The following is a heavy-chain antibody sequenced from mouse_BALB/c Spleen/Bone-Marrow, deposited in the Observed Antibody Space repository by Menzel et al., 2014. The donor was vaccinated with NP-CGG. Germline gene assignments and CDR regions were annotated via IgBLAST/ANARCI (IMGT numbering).Heavy chain of an antibody. CDR3: ARRGNFSPYYAMDY. D-gene: IGHD2-1*01. CDR2: INPDSSTI. J-gene: IGHJ4*01. V-gene: IGHV4-1*02. Sequence: EVQLVESGGGLVQPGGSLKLSCAASGFDFSRYWMSWVRQAPGKGLGWIGEINPDSSTINYTPSLKDKFIISRDNAKNTLYLQMSKVRSEDTALYYCARRGNFSPYYAMDYWGQGTSVTVSS. CDR1: GFDFSRYW.